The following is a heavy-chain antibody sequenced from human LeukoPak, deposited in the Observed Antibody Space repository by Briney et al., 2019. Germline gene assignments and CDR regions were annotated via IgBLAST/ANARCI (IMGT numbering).Heavy chain of an antibody. V-gene: IGHV3-53*05. CDR1: GFTIWRSY. D-gene: IGHD5-24*01. CDR2: IYSGGDT. J-gene: IGHJ4*02. Sequence: PGGSLRLSCSTTGFTIWRSYMSWVRQAAGKGLEWVSVIYSGGDTIYADSVKGRFTISRDNSKNTLYLQMNSLRAEDTAVYYCAKAGYDLEMATIYWYFDYWGQGTLVTVSS. CDR3: AKAGYDLEMATIYWYFDY.